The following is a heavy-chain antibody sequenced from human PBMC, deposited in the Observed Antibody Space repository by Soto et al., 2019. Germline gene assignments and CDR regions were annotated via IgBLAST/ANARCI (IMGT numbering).Heavy chain of an antibody. D-gene: IGHD5-12*01. J-gene: IGHJ1*01. CDR2: ISSSGSTI. CDR3: ATVDIVARKGVE. Sequence: GGSLRLSCAASGFTFSSYSMNWVRQAPGKGLEWVSYISSSGSTIYYADSVKGRFTISRDNAKNSLYLQMNSLRDEDTAVYYCATVDIVARKGVEWGQGTLVTVSS. CDR1: GFTFSSYS. V-gene: IGHV3-48*02.